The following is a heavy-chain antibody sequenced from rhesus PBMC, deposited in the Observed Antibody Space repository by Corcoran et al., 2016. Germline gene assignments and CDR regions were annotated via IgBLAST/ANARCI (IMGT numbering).Heavy chain of an antibody. Sequence: QVILRQWGERLVKPSETLSLACAVYGGSIRGDYYWSWIRQAPGKGLEWIGDIEGDSSATNYNPSLMNRVTISRATYTNHFFLGLTSVTAADTAMYFCARDEIGKHFNFWGQGALVAVSS. CDR1: GGSIRGDYY. CDR3: ARDEIGKHFNF. D-gene: IGHD4-35*01. V-gene: IGHV4-73*01. CDR2: IEGDSSAT. J-gene: IGHJ1*01.